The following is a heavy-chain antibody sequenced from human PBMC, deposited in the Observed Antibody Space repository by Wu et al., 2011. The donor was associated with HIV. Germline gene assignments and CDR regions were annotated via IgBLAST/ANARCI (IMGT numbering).Heavy chain of an antibody. CDR2: IIPIFGTA. D-gene: IGHD1-26*01. CDR1: GATFSSYA. CDR3: ARYIVGATGYYYGMDV. V-gene: IGHV1-69*05. J-gene: IGHJ6*02. Sequence: QVQLVQSGAEVREPGSSVKMSCKASGATFSSYAISWVRQAPGQGLEWMGRIIPIFGTANYAQKLQGRVTITTDESTSTAYMELSSLRSEDTAVYYCARYIVGATGYYYGMDVWGQGTTVTVSS.